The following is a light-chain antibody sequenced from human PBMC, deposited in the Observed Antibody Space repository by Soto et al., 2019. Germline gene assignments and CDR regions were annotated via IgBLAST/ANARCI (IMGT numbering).Light chain of an antibody. CDR1: SSDIGGYNY. CDR2: DVN. J-gene: IGLJ2*01. V-gene: IGLV2-11*01. Sequence: QSALTQPRSVSGSPGQSVTISCTGTSSDIGGYNYVSWYQQHPGKAPKVMIYDVNKRPSGVPERFSGSNSGNTASLTISGLQADDEDDYYCCSYAGSYTLVFGGGTKLTVL. CDR3: CSYAGSYTLV.